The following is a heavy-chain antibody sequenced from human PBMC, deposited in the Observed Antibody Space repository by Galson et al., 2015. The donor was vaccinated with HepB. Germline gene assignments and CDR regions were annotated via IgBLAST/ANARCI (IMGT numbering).Heavy chain of an antibody. J-gene: IGHJ5*02. CDR3: ASMYYYGSGSYPNWFDP. CDR2: IIPILGIA. D-gene: IGHD3-10*01. Sequence: SVKVSCKASGGTFSSYTISWVRQAPGQGLEWMGRIIPILGIANYAQKFQGRVTITADKSTSTAYMELSSLRSEDTAVYYCASMYYYGSGSYPNWFDPWGQGTLVTVSS. CDR1: GGTFSSYT. V-gene: IGHV1-69*02.